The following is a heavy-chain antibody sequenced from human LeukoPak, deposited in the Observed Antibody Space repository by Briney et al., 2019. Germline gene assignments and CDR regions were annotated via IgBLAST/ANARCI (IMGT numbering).Heavy chain of an antibody. CDR3: ARTTPGYSSSPTPYYFDY. CDR2: INHSGST. D-gene: IGHD6-13*01. Sequence: SETLSLTCTVSGGSIISSTYYWSWIRQPPGKGLEWIGEINHSGSTNYNPSLKSRVTISVDTSKNQFSLKLSSVTAADTAVYYCARTTPGYSSSPTPYYFDYWGQGTLVTVSS. J-gene: IGHJ4*02. V-gene: IGHV4-39*07. CDR1: GGSIISSTYY.